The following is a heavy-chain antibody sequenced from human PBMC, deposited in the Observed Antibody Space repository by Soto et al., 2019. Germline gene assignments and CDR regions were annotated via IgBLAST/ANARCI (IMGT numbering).Heavy chain of an antibody. CDR3: ARSRYDDIWGSYRYFWYFEL. D-gene: IGHD3-16*02. CDR1: GGSISSYY. CDR2: IYYSGST. V-gene: IGHV4-59*01. J-gene: IGHJ2*01. Sequence: SETLSLTCTVSGGSISSYYWSWIRQPPGKGLEWIGYIYYSGSTNYNPSLKSRVTISVDTSKNQFSLKLSSVTAADTAVYYCARSRYDDIWGSYRYFWYFELWGRRTLVT.